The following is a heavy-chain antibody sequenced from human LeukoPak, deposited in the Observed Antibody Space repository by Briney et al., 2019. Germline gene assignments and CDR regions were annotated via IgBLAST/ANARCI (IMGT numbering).Heavy chain of an antibody. CDR2: IYPTGST. J-gene: IGHJ5*02. D-gene: IGHD6-13*01. V-gene: IGHV4-38-2*02. Sequence: SETLSLTCTVSGYSISSGYYWGWTRQPPGKGLEWIGNIYPTGSTYYNPSLKSRVTISVDTSKNQFSLKVSSVSAADTAVYCCARAYSSSWYWNWFDPWGQGTLVTVSS. CDR3: ARAYSSSWYWNWFDP. CDR1: GYSISSGYY.